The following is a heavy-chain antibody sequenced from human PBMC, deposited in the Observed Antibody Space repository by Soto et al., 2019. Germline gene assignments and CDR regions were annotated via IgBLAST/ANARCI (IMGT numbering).Heavy chain of an antibody. V-gene: IGHV3-30*18. CDR1: GFTFSSFG. CDR3: SNQYLGATDYYYHGIDV. J-gene: IGHJ6*02. D-gene: IGHD1-26*01. Sequence: QVQLVESGGGVVQPGRSLRLSCAASGFTFSSFGMHWVRQAPGKGLEWVALISYDGNNKYSADSVKGRFTISRDNSKNTLYLQMNILRAEDTAVYYCSNQYLGATDYYYHGIDVWGHGTTVTVSS. CDR2: ISYDGNNK.